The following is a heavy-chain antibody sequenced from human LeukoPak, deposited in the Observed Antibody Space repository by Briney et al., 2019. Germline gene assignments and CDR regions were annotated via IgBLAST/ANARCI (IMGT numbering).Heavy chain of an antibody. CDR2: INPNSGGT. V-gene: IGHV1-2*02. CDR1: GYTFTGYH. J-gene: IGHJ5*02. D-gene: IGHD2-2*01. CDR3: ARDGVGIVVVPAEDWFDP. Sequence: ASVKVSCKASGYTFTGYHMHWVRQAPGQGLEWMGWINPNSGGTNYAQKFQGRVTMTRDTSISTAYMELSGLRSDDTAVYYCARDGVGIVVVPAEDWFDPWGQGTLVTVSS.